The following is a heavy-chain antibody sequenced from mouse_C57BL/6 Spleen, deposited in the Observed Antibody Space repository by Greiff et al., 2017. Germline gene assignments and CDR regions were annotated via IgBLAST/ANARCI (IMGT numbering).Heavy chain of an antibody. CDR3: ASHLITTAYAMDY. J-gene: IGHJ4*01. Sequence: QVQLQQPGAELVKPGASVKMSCKASGYTFTSYWITWVKQRPGQGLEWIGDIYPGSGSTNYNEKFKSKATLTVDTSSSTAYMQLSSLTSEDSAVYYCASHLITTAYAMDYWGQGTSVTVAS. V-gene: IGHV1-55*01. CDR2: IYPGSGST. D-gene: IGHD1-1*01. CDR1: GYTFTSYW.